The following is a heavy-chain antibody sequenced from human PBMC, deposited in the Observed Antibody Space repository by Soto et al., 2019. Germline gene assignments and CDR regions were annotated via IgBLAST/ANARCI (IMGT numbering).Heavy chain of an antibody. V-gene: IGHV1-69*01. Sequence: QVQLVQSGAEVKKAGSSVKVSCKASGGTLSSYAISWVRQAPGQGLEWMGGIIPISGTANYAQKFQGRVTITADESTSTAYMELSSLRSEDTAVYYCARSQGSSTSLAIYYYYYYGMDVWGHGTTFTVSS. D-gene: IGHD2-2*01. CDR3: ARSQGSSTSLAIYYYYYYGMDV. CDR2: IIPISGTA. J-gene: IGHJ6*02. CDR1: GGTLSSYA.